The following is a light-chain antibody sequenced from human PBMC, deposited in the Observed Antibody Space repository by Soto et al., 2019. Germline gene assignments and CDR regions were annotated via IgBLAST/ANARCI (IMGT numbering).Light chain of an antibody. CDR1: SGHSSYA. V-gene: IGLV4-69*01. J-gene: IGLJ2*01. CDR2: LNSDGSH. Sequence: QLVLTQSPSASASLGASVKLTCTLSSGHSSYAIAWHQQQPEKGPRYLMKLNSDGSHSKGDGIPDRFSGSSSGAERYLTISSLQSEDEADYYCQTWGTGIPVVFGGGTKLNVL. CDR3: QTWGTGIPVV.